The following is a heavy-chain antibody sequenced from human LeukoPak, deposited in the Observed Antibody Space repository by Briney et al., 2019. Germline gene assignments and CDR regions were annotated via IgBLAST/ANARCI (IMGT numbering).Heavy chain of an antibody. V-gene: IGHV1-2*02. CDR1: GYTFTAYY. J-gene: IGHJ4*02. D-gene: IGHD4-17*01. Sequence: ASVKVSCKASGYTFTAYYMHWVRQAPGQGLEWMGWINLNSGGTNYAQKFQGRVTMTRDTSIGAAYMDLSRLGSDDTAVYYCARDLLMTTVTSRCFDYWGQGTLVTVSS. CDR3: ARDLLMTTVTSRCFDY. CDR2: INLNSGGT.